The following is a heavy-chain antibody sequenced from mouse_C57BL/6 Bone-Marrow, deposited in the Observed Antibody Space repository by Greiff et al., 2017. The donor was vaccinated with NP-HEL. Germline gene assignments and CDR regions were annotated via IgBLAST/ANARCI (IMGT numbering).Heavy chain of an antibody. CDR1: GFSLTSYG. J-gene: IGHJ3*01. CDR3: ARTGYYGSSYPAWFAY. V-gene: IGHV2-2*01. Sequence: QVQLKESGPGLVQPSQSLSITCTVSGFSLTSYGVHWVRQSPGKGLEWLGVIWSGGSTDYNAAFISRLSISKDNSQSQVFFKMNSLQADDTAIYYCARTGYYGSSYPAWFAYWGQGTLVTVSA. D-gene: IGHD1-1*01. CDR2: IWSGGST.